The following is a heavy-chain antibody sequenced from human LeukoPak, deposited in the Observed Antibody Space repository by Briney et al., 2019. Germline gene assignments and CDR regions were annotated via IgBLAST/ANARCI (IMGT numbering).Heavy chain of an antibody. Sequence: GGSLRLSCAASGFTFSSYSMNWVRQAPGKGLEWVSSISSSSSYIYYADSVKGRFTISRDNAKNSLYLQMNSLRAEDTAVYYCARADSSGWGDDAFDIWGQGTMVTVSS. J-gene: IGHJ3*02. D-gene: IGHD6-19*01. CDR3: ARADSSGWGDDAFDI. CDR1: GFTFSSYS. V-gene: IGHV3-21*01. CDR2: ISSSSSYI.